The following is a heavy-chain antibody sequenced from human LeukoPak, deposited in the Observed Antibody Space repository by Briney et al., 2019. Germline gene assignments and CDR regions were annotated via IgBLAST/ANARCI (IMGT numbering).Heavy chain of an antibody. J-gene: IGHJ4*02. CDR1: GFTFSSYW. Sequence: GGSLRLSCAASGFTFSSYWMHWVRQAPGKGLVWVARINNDGSDTNYADSVKGRFTISRDNAKNTLYLQMNSLRAEDTAVYYCACELNSGSYSRRGFFDYWGQGTLVTVSS. CDR3: ACELNSGSYSRRGFFDY. CDR2: INNDGSDT. D-gene: IGHD1-26*01. V-gene: IGHV3-74*01.